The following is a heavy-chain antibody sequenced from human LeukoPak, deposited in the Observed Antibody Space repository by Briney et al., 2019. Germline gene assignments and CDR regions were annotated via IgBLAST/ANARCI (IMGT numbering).Heavy chain of an antibody. D-gene: IGHD1-7*01. J-gene: IGHJ5*02. Sequence: PGGALRLSWAASVFTFSSYSMNTVRQAPGKGLEWVSSISSSISYIYYADSVKGRFTISRDKGKNSLYLQMNSLRAEETGAYYCARAGGYNWNYGFTWGQGTLVTVSS. CDR3: ARAGGYNWNYGFT. CDR2: ISSSISYI. V-gene: IGHV3-21*01. CDR1: VFTFSSYS.